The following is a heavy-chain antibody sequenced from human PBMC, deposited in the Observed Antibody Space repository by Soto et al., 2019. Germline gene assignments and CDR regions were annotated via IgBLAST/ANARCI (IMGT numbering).Heavy chain of an antibody. Sequence: SETLSLTCTVSNGSISPYYWSWIRQSPGKGLEWIGYIYYAGSFTYNPSLKSRVTISLNTSKNEVSLRLTSVTAADTAVYYCARLGGYYQALDSWGQGILVTVS. D-gene: IGHD3-22*01. J-gene: IGHJ4*02. CDR2: IYYAGSF. V-gene: IGHV4-59*08. CDR3: ARLGGYYQALDS. CDR1: NGSISPYY.